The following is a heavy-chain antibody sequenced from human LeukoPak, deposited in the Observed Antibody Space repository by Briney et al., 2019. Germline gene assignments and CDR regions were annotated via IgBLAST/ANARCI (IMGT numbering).Heavy chain of an antibody. CDR2: INHSGST. V-gene: IGHV4-39*07. Sequence: SETLSLTCTVSGGSISSGGYYWSWIRQPPGKGLEWIGEINHSGSTNYNPSLKSRVTISVDTSKNQFSLKLSSVTAADTAVYYCARDSPIIISTNYGMDVWGQGTTVIVSS. CDR3: ARDSPIIISTNYGMDV. CDR1: GGSISSGGYY. J-gene: IGHJ6*02. D-gene: IGHD3-3*02.